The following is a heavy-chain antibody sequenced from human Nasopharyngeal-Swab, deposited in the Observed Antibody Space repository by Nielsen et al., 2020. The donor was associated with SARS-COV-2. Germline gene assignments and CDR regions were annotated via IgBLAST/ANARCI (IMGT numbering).Heavy chain of an antibody. J-gene: IGHJ3*02. Sequence: GESLKISCAASGFTFSSYAMSWVRQAPGKGLEWVANIKQDGSEKYYVDSVKGRFTISRDNAKNSLYLQMNSLRAEDTAVYYCARVRFTYYYDSSGYAFDIWGQGTMVTVSS. V-gene: IGHV3-7*01. CDR1: GFTFSSYA. D-gene: IGHD3-22*01. CDR3: ARVRFTYYYDSSGYAFDI. CDR2: IKQDGSEK.